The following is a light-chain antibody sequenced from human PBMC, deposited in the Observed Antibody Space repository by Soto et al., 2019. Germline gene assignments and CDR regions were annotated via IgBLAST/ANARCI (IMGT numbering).Light chain of an antibody. Sequence: IQMTQYPSTLSASVGDRVIITCRASQSVSSWLAWYQHKPGKAPKLLIYKASRLESGVPSRFSGSGSGTEFTLTISSLQPDDFATYYCQQRRSYPVTFGQGTRLEIK. V-gene: IGKV1-5*03. CDR1: QSVSSW. CDR3: QQRRSYPVT. CDR2: KAS. J-gene: IGKJ5*01.